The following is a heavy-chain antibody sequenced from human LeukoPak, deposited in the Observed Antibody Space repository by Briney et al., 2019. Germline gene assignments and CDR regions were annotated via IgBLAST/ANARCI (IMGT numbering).Heavy chain of an antibody. CDR1: GFTVSSNC. D-gene: IGHD5-18*01. V-gene: IGHV3-53*01. CDR2: IYSDGTT. J-gene: IGHJ4*02. Sequence: GGSLRLSCAVSGFTVSSNCMSWVRQAPGRGLEWVSIIYSDGTTHYADSVKGRFTISRDNSKNTLYLQMNNLRAEDTAVYYCASPLYSHYWGQGTLVTVSS. CDR3: ASPLYSHY.